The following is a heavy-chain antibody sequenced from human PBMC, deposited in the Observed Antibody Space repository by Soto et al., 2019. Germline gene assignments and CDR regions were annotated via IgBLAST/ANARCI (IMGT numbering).Heavy chain of an antibody. D-gene: IGHD7-27*01. V-gene: IGHV3-74*01. CDR1: GCTFSSYW. J-gene: IGHJ4*02. CDR2: INSDGSST. Sequence: GGSLRLSCAASGCTFSSYWMHWVRQAPGKGLVWVSRINSDGSSTSYADSVKGRFTISRDNAKNTLYLQMNSLRAEDTAVYYCARERTNWDHFDYWGQGTLVTVSS. CDR3: ARERTNWDHFDY.